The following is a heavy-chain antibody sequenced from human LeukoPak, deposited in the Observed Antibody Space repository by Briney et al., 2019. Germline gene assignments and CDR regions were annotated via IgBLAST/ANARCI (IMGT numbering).Heavy chain of an antibody. Sequence: ASVKVSCKASGYTFTGYYMHWVRQAPGQGLEWMGWINPNSGGTNYAQKFQGRVTMTRDTSISTAYMELSRLRSDDTAVYYCARVTAILLWFGECEKGAFDIWGQGTMVTVSS. CDR1: GYTFTGYY. D-gene: IGHD3-10*01. CDR3: ARVTAILLWFGECEKGAFDI. V-gene: IGHV1-2*02. CDR2: INPNSGGT. J-gene: IGHJ3*02.